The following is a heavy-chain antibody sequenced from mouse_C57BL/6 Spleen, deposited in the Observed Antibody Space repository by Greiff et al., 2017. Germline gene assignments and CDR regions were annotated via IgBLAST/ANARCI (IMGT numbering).Heavy chain of an antibody. CDR2: IDPSDSYT. CDR3: ARGHCYAMDY. J-gene: IGHJ4*01. Sequence: QVQLQQPGAELVMPGASVKLSCKASGYTFTSYWMHWVKQRPGQGLEWIGEIDPSDSYTNYNQKFKGKSTLTVGKSSSTAYMQLSSLTSEDSAVYYCARGHCYAMDYWGQGTSVTVSS. V-gene: IGHV1-69*01. CDR1: GYTFTSYW.